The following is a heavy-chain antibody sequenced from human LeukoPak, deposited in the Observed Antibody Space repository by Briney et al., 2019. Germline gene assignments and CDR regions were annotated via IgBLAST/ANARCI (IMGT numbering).Heavy chain of an antibody. V-gene: IGHV1-2*02. CDR2: INPNSGDT. CDR3: ARGDSYFDL. J-gene: IGHJ2*01. CDR1: GYTFTGYY. Sequence: EASVKVSCKASGYTFTGYYMYWVRQAPGQGLECMGWINPNSGDTNYAQKFQGRVTMTGDTSISTAYMELSRLRSDDTAVYYCARGDSYFDLWGRGTLVTVSS.